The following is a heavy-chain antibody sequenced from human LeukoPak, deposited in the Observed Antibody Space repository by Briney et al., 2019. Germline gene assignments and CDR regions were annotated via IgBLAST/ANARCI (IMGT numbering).Heavy chain of an antibody. CDR2: IKQDGSEK. D-gene: IGHD3-10*01. J-gene: IGHJ4*02. CDR3: ARYYYGSGSPDY. Sequence: PGGSLRLSCAASGFTFSTFWVSWVRQAPGKGLEWVANIKQDGSEKYYVDSVKGRFTISRDNAKNTLYLQMNSLRAEDTAVYYCARYYYGSGSPDYWGQGTLVTVSS. V-gene: IGHV3-7*02. CDR1: GFTFSTFW.